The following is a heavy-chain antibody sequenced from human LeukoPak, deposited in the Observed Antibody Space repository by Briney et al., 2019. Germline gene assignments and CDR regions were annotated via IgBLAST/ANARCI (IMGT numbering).Heavy chain of an antibody. CDR2: INDSGRT. D-gene: IGHD3-3*01. CDR3: ARLSWSGYYLDY. Sequence: PSETLSLTCTVSSGYISSYYWSWIRQPPGKGREGIGYINDSGRTNYNPSLKSRVTISLDTSKNQFSLKLSPVTAADTAVYYCARLSWSGYYLDYWGQGTLVTVSS. J-gene: IGHJ4*02. CDR1: SGYISSYY. V-gene: IGHV4-59*01.